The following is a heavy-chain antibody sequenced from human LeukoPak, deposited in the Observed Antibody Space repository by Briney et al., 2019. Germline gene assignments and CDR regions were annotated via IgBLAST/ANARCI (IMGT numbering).Heavy chain of an antibody. Sequence: GSLRLSCVASGFTFSSYWMHWVRQAPGKGLVWVSRINSDGRSTSYADSVKGRFTISRDNAKNTLYLQMSSLRAEDTAVYYCARWDCSSSSCQAFQHWFDPWGQGSLVTVSS. D-gene: IGHD2-2*01. CDR2: INSDGRST. CDR1: GFTFSSYW. J-gene: IGHJ5*02. CDR3: ARWDCSSSSCQAFQHWFDP. V-gene: IGHV3-74*01.